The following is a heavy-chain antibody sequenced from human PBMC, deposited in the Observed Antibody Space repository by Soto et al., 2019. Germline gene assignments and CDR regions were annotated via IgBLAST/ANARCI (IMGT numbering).Heavy chain of an antibody. J-gene: IGHJ4*02. CDR1: GYTFSTYY. Sequence: QVQLVQSGAEVKKPGASVKVSCKASGYTFSTYYMHWVRQAPGQGYEWMGIINPSGGSTTYAQKFQGRGTMTRDTSTTTVYMELSSLKSEDTAVYYCARYDYYGYYFDYWGQGTLVTVSS. CDR2: INPSGGST. CDR3: ARYDYYGYYFDY. D-gene: IGHD1-26*01. V-gene: IGHV1-46*01.